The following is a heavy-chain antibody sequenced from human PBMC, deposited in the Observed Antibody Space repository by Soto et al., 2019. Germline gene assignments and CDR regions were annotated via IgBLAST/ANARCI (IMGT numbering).Heavy chain of an antibody. CDR2: IIPIFGTA. CDR3: ARDNSYDSSGYYAYFDL. D-gene: IGHD3-22*01. V-gene: IGHV1-69*12. CDR1: GGTFGSYA. Sequence: QVQLVQSGAEVKKPGSSVKVSCKASGGTFGSYAISWVRQAPGQGLEWMGGIIPIFGTANYAQKFQGRVTITADESTSTAYMELSSLRSEDTAVYYCARDNSYDSSGYYAYFDLWGRGTLVTVSS. J-gene: IGHJ2*01.